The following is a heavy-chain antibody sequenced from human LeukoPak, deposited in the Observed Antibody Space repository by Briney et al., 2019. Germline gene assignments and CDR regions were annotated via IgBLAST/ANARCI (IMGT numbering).Heavy chain of an antibody. CDR1: GFTFSN. V-gene: IGHV3-21*04. CDR2: ISTSSSYI. Sequence: GGSLRLSCAASGFTFSNMNWVRQAPGKGLEWVSSISTSSSYIYYADSVKGRFTISRDNAKKSLYLQMSGLRAEDTAIYYCATGAYFDHWGQGTLVTVSS. CDR3: ATGAYFDH. J-gene: IGHJ4*02.